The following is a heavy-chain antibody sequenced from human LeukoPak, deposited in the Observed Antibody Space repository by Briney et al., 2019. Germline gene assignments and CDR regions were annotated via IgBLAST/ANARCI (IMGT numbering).Heavy chain of an antibody. Sequence: GGSLRLSCAASGFTFSSYAMSWVRQAPGKGLEWVSTISGTGGSTYYTDSVKGRFTISRDNSKNTLCLQMNSLRAEDTALYYCAKSSYYDTSGSYREYYFDYWGQGALVTVSS. V-gene: IGHV3-23*01. CDR3: AKSSYYDTSGSYREYYFDY. CDR1: GFTFSSYA. D-gene: IGHD3-22*01. J-gene: IGHJ4*02. CDR2: ISGTGGST.